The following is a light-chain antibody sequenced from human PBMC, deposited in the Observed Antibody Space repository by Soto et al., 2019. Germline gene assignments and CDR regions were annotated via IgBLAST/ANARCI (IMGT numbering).Light chain of an antibody. CDR2: DAS. CDR1: QDVSNY. Sequence: DIQMTQSPSSLTASVGGRVTITFQASQDVSNYLNWYQQKLGKAPKLLIYDASNLETGVPSRFSGSGSGTYFSFTISSLQPEDFATYYCQQYSNLITFGQGTRLEI. V-gene: IGKV1-33*01. J-gene: IGKJ5*01. CDR3: QQYSNLIT.